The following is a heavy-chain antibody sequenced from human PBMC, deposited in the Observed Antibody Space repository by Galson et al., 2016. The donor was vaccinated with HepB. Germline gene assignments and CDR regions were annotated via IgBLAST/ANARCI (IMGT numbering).Heavy chain of an antibody. V-gene: IGHV4-31*01. Sequence: TLSLTCTVSGGSTSSGGYYWSCIRQHPGKGMEWIGYISHSGSTYYNPALKSPLTISVDTSKNPFSLKLSSVTAADTAVYFCGRDASRGFSSGYGGGIDSWGQGTLVTVSS. J-gene: IGHJ4*02. CDR1: GGSTSSGGYY. D-gene: IGHD5-18*01. CDR3: GRDASRGFSSGYGGGIDS. CDR2: ISHSGST.